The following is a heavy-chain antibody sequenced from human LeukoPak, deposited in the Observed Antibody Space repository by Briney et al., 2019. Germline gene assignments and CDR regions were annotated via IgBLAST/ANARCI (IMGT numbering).Heavy chain of an antibody. V-gene: IGHV4-59*08. J-gene: IGHJ4*02. CDR1: GGSISSYY. Sequence: SETLSLTCTVSGGSISSYYWSWIRRPPGKGLEWIGYIYYSGSTNYNPSLKSRVTISVDTSKNQFSLKLSSVTAAGTAVYYCARLDGGYSGYWGQGTLVTVSS. CDR2: IYYSGST. CDR3: ARLDGGYSGY. D-gene: IGHD5-12*01.